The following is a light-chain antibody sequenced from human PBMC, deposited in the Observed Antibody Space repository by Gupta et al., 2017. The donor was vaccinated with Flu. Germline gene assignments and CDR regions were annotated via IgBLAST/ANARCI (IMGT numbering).Light chain of an antibody. CDR2: KTN. CDR3: ALYLAYGIWV. V-gene: IGLV8-61*01. Sequence: QTVVTQEPSFSVSPGGTVTLTCGLSSASVSTTYYPSWYQQTPGQAQRTLIYKTNSRSSGVPDRFSGSILGNKAALTITGAQADEESDYYCALYLAYGIWVFGGGTRLTVL. CDR1: SASVSTTYY. J-gene: IGLJ3*02.